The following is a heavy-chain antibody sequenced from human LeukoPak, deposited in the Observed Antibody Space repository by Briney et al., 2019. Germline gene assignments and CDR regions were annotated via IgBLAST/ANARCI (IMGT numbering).Heavy chain of an antibody. D-gene: IGHD6-19*01. CDR3: ARDPYSSVDY. V-gene: IGHV3-48*04. CDR1: GFTFSSYA. Sequence: GGSLRLSCAASGFTFSSYAINWVRQAPGKGLEWVSYISSSSSTIYYADSVKGRFTISRDNAKNSLYLQMNSLRAEDTAVYYCARDPYSSVDYWGQGTLVTVSS. CDR2: ISSSSSTI. J-gene: IGHJ4*02.